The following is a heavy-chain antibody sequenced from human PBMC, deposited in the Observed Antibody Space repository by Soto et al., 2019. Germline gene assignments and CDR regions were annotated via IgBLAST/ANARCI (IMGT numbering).Heavy chain of an antibody. CDR1: GFTFSNAW. D-gene: IGHD2-2*01. J-gene: IGHJ6*03. CDR3: TTDGCTSCYPGYYYYMDV. Sequence: EGSLRLSCAASGFTFSNAWMSWVRQAPGKGLEWVGRIKSKTDGGTTDYAAPVKGRFTISRDDSKNTLYLQMNSLKTEDTAVYYCTTDGCTSCYPGYYYYMDVWGKGTTVTVSS. V-gene: IGHV3-15*01. CDR2: IKSKTDGGTT.